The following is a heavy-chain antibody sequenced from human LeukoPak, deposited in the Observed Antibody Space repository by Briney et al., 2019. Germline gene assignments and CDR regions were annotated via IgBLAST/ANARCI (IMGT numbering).Heavy chain of an antibody. Sequence: SETLSLTCTVSGGSISSYYWSWIRQPPGKGLEWIGYIYYSGSTNYNPSLKSRVTISVDTSKNQFSLKLSSVTAADTAVYYCARGGYCSSTSCPDAFDIWGQGTMVTVSS. D-gene: IGHD2-2*01. CDR2: IYYSGST. CDR3: ARGGYCSSTSCPDAFDI. J-gene: IGHJ3*02. CDR1: GGSISSYY. V-gene: IGHV4-59*01.